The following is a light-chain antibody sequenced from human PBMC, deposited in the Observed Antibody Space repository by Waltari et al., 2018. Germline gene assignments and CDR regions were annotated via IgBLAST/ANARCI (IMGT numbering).Light chain of an antibody. CDR1: PSVNSAY. Sequence: EIELTQSPGTLSLSPGDRATLPCRASPSVNSAYLAWYQQKRGQAPRLLIYGTSTRATGISERFSGSGSGTDFILTISRLEPEDFAIYYCHQYHNSPQTFGQGTKVEI. CDR3: HQYHNSPQT. J-gene: IGKJ1*01. V-gene: IGKV3-20*01. CDR2: GTS.